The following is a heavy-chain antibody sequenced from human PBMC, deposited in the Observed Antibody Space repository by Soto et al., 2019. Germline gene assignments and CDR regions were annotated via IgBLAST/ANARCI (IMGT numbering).Heavy chain of an antibody. CDR2: IYYSGST. J-gene: IGHJ2*01. CDR3: ARRASAAAAVRGYWYFDL. V-gene: IGHV4-39*01. CDR1: GGSISSSSYY. Sequence: QLQLQESGPGLVKPSETLSLTCTVSGGSISSSSYYWGWIRQPPGKGLEWIGSIYYSGSTYYNPSLKSRVTISVDTSKNQFSLKLSSVTAADTAVYYCARRASAAAAVRGYWYFDLWGRGTLVTVSS. D-gene: IGHD6-13*01.